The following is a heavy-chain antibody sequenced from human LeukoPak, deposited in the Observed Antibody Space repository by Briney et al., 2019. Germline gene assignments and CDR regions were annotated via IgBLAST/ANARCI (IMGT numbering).Heavy chain of an antibody. J-gene: IGHJ6*02. Sequence: ASVKVSCKASGYTFTSYDINWVRQPTGQGLEWMGWMNPNSGNTGYAQKFQGRVTMTRNTSISTAYMELSSLRSEDTAVYDCARRRYYDFWSGYYYWYYYYGMDVWGQGTTVTVSS. CDR1: GYTFTSYD. CDR3: ARRRYYDFWSGYYYWYYYYGMDV. CDR2: MNPNSGNT. V-gene: IGHV1-8*01. D-gene: IGHD3-3*01.